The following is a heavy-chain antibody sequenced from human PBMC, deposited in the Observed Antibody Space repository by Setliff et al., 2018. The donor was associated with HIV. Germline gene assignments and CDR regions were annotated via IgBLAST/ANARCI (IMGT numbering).Heavy chain of an antibody. D-gene: IGHD6-19*01. V-gene: IGHV4-34*01. CDR1: GGSFTDFY. CDR2: ITHSGST. J-gene: IGHJ4*02. Sequence: SETLSLTCAVHGGSFTDFYWTFIRQSPGKGLEWIGEITHSGSTTYDPSLKSRITVSVDTSKNQFSLKLTSVTAADMGVYYCARGRKKTLAVSGTRYFDFWGQGTLGTVS. CDR3: ARGRKKTLAVSGTRYFDF.